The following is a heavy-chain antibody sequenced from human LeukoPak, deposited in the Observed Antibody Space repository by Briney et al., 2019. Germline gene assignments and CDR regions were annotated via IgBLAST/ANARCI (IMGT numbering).Heavy chain of an antibody. J-gene: IGHJ4*02. CDR2: FDPEDGET. V-gene: IGHV1-24*01. CDR3: ARAVTTLWRFDY. CDR1: GYTLTELS. Sequence: ASVKVSCKVSGYTLTELSMHWVRQAPGKGLEWMGGFDPEDGETIYAQKFQGRVTMTEDTSTDTAYMELSSLRSEDTAVYYCARAVTTLWRFDYWGQGTLVTVSS. D-gene: IGHD4-17*01.